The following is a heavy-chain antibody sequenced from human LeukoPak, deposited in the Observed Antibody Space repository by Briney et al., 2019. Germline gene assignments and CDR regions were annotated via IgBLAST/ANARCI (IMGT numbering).Heavy chain of an antibody. D-gene: IGHD3-9*01. CDR3: ANAILAGYEVLSHY. J-gene: IGHJ4*02. CDR1: GLTYA. V-gene: IGHV3-23*01. Sequence: GGSLRLSCAASGLTYAMSWVRQAPGTGLEWVSAISGSGGSTYYADSVKGRFTISSDNSKNTLYLQMNRLRAEDTAVYYCANAILAGYEVLSHYWGQGTLVTVSS. CDR2: ISGSGGST.